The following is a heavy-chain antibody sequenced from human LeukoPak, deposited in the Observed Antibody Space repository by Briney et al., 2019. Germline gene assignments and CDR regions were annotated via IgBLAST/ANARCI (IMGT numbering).Heavy chain of an antibody. CDR2: ISSNGGST. V-gene: IGHV3-64*01. CDR1: GFTFSSYA. CDR3: ARDSTGLFDI. Sequence: GGSLRLSCAASGFTFSSYAMHWVRQAPGKGLEYVSAISSNGGSTYYANSVKGRFTISRDNSKNTLYLQMGSLRAEDMAVYYCARDSTGLFDIWGQGTMVTVSS. J-gene: IGHJ3*02.